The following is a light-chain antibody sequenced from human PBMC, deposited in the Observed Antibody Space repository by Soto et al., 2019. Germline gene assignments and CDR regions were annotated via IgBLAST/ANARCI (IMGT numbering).Light chain of an antibody. J-gene: IGLJ1*01. CDR2: DVA. V-gene: IGLV2-14*03. Sequence: ETSMDVGGYNYVSWYQQHPGKAPKLMIYDVASRPSGVSDRFSGSKSGNTASLTISGLQAEDEADYYCSSYTSSSTLYVFGTGTKVTVL. CDR3: SSYTSSSTLYV. CDR1: SMDVGGYNY.